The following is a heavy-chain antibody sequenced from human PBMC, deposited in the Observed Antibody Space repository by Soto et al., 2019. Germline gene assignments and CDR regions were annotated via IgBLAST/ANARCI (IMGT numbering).Heavy chain of an antibody. V-gene: IGHV4-39*01. CDR2: IYYSGST. D-gene: IGHD6-13*01. CDR3: AIHSSSWYKSHFDY. Sequence: QLQLQESVPGLVKPSETLSLTCTVSAGSISSSSYYWGWIRQPPGKGLEWIGSIYYSGSTYYNPSPKSRVTMSVNRSKNQSSLKLSSVTAADTAVYYCAIHSSSWYKSHFDYWGQGTLVTVSS. J-gene: IGHJ4*02. CDR1: AGSISSSSYY.